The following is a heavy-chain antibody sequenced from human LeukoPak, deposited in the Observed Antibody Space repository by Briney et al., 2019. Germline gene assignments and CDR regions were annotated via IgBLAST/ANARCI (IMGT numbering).Heavy chain of an antibody. D-gene: IGHD1-7*01. CDR3: ARGEAPYKWHSADDAFDI. J-gene: IGHJ3*02. CDR2: ISAYNGNT. Sequence: ASVKVSCKASGYTFTSYGISWVRQAPGQGLEWMGWISAYNGNTNYAQKLQGRVTMTTDTSTSTAYMELRSLRSDDTAVYYCARGEAPYKWHSADDAFDIWGQGTMVTVSS. V-gene: IGHV1-18*01. CDR1: GYTFTSYG.